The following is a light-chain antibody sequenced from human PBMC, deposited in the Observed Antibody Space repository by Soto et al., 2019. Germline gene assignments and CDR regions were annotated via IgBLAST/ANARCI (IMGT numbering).Light chain of an antibody. Sequence: SALTQPASVSGSPGQSITISCSGTSSDIGAYDYVSWYQQHPGKPPKLIIYNVNNRPSGVSFRFSGSKSANTASLTISGLQTEDEADYYCLSHTTRRIYVFGPGSK. V-gene: IGLV2-14*03. CDR1: SSDIGAYDY. CDR3: LSHTTRRIYV. CDR2: NVN. J-gene: IGLJ1*01.